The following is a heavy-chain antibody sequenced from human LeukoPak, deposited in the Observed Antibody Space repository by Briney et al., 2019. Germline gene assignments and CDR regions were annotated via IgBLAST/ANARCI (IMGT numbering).Heavy chain of an antibody. D-gene: IGHD6-25*01. CDR2: ISDSGGNT. CDR1: GFTFSSYV. V-gene: IGHV3-23*01. J-gene: IGHJ4*02. CDR3: AKIPRGPTC. Sequence: PGGSLRLSCAASGFTFSSYVMSWVRQAPGKGLEWVSSISDSGGNTYYADSVKGRFTISRDNSKNTLYLQMNSLRAEDTAVYFCAKIPRGPTCWGQGALVTVSS.